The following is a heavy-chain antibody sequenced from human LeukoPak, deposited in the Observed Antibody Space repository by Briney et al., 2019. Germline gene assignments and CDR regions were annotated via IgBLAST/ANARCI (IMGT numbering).Heavy chain of an antibody. V-gene: IGHV3-21*01. D-gene: IGHD2-2*01. Sequence: GGSLRLSCAASGFTFSSYSMNWVRQAPGKGLEWVSSISSSSSSYIYYADSVKGRFTISRDNAKNSLYLQMNSLRAEDTAVYYCAGGGVVVPAGYWGQGTLVTVSS. CDR1: GFTFSSYS. CDR2: ISSSSSSYI. CDR3: AGGGVVVPAGY. J-gene: IGHJ4*02.